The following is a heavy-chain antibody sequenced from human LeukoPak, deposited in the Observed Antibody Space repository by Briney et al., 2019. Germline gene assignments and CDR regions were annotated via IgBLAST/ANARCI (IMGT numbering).Heavy chain of an antibody. CDR2: ISAYNGNT. V-gene: IGHV1-18*01. D-gene: IGHD3-9*01. Sequence: GASVKVSCKASGYTFTSYGISWVRQAPGQGLEWMGWISAYNGNTNYAQKLQGRVTMTTDTSTSTAYMELRSLRSDDTAVYYCARDRSADDILTDLLVWFDPWGQGTLVTVSS. J-gene: IGHJ5*02. CDR1: GYTFTSYG. CDR3: ARDRSADDILTDLLVWFDP.